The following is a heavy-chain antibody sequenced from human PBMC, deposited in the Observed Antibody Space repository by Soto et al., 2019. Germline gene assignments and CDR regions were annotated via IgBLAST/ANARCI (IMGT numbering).Heavy chain of an antibody. CDR3: VRYDRINMKPYSPEGFHI. Sequence: PSETLSLTCTVSGDSISSSNSHWGWTRQPPGKGLEYIGSVYYGGAIFYSGNIYYNPSLKSRVTISVDTTKNQFSLRLSYVTAADTCVYYCVRYDRINMKPYSPEGFHIWGQGTIVTVSS. D-gene: IGHD3-3*02. CDR2: VYYGGAIFYSGNI. V-gene: IGHV4-39*01. CDR1: GDSISSSNSH. J-gene: IGHJ3*02.